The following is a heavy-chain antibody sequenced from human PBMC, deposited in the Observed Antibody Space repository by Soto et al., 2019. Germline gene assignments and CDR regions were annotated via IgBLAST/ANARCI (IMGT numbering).Heavy chain of an antibody. CDR3: AKGKTSGWYYFDY. V-gene: IGHV3-23*01. Sequence: EVRLLESGGDLVQPGGSLRLSCAASGFTFSNFAMSWVRQAPGRGLEWVSGISASGRDIHYADSVKDRFTVSRDNSKNTLYLQMNSLRAEDTAIYYCAKGKTSGWYYFDYWGQGALVTVSS. CDR2: ISASGRDI. J-gene: IGHJ4*02. D-gene: IGHD6-19*01. CDR1: GFTFSNFA.